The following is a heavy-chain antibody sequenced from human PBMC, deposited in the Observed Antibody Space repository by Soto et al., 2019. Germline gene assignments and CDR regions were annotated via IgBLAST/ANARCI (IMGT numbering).Heavy chain of an antibody. Sequence: SLRLSCPASGLTFSSYGMHWVRQAPGKGLEWVAVISYDGSNKYYADSVKGRFTISRDNSKNTLYLQMNSLRAEDTAVYYCAIDYYDSSGHHATHDYWGQGTLVTVSS. CDR2: ISYDGSNK. J-gene: IGHJ4*02. D-gene: IGHD3-22*01. V-gene: IGHV3-30*03. CDR3: AIDYYDSSGHHATHDY. CDR1: GLTFSSYG.